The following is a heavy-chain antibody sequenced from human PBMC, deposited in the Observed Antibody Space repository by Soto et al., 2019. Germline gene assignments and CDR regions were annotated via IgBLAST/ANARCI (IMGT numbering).Heavy chain of an antibody. V-gene: IGHV4-30-2*01. D-gene: IGHD4-4*01. CDR1: GGSISSGGYS. CDR2: LYDAGST. J-gene: IGHJ2*01. CDR3: ARDGGTRVLREGWYFDL. Sequence: QLQLQESGSGLVKPSQTLSLTCAVSGGSISSGGYSWSWLRQPPGKGLEWIGYLYDAGSTYYNPXLKSRVTISXDXSXNXXSLNLNSVTAADTAVYYCARDGGTRVLREGWYFDLWGRGTLVTVSS.